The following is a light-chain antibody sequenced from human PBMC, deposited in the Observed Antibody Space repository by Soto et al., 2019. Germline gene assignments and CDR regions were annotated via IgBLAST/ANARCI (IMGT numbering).Light chain of an antibody. Sequence: QSALTQPASVSGSPGQSIAISCTGTSSDIGGYNYVSWYQQHPRKAPILLIYDVTHRPSGVSHCFSGSKSGDTASLTISALQAKDETDYYCRSYTSTSTPYVFGTGTKVTVL. J-gene: IGLJ1*01. CDR3: RSYTSTSTPYV. CDR2: DVT. V-gene: IGLV2-14*03. CDR1: SSDIGGYNY.